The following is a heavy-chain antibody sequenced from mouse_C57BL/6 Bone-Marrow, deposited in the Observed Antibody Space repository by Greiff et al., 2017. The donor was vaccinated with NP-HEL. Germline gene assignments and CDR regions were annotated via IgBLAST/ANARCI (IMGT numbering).Heavy chain of an antibody. Sequence: QVQLQQPGAELVKPGASVKLSCKASGYTFTSYWMRWVKQRPGQGLEWIGMIHPNSGSTNYNEKFKSKATLTVDKSSSTAYMQLSSLTSEDSAVYYCARSRVYYGNYWFAYWGQGTLVTVSA. CDR3: ARSRVYYGNYWFAY. V-gene: IGHV1-64*01. CDR1: GYTFTSYW. J-gene: IGHJ3*01. CDR2: IHPNSGST. D-gene: IGHD2-1*01.